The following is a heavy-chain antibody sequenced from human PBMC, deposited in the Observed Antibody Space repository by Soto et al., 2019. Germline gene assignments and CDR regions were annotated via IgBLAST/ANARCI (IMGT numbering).Heavy chain of an antibody. D-gene: IGHD2-15*01. Sequence: GRALRISCAACGLTFNRYLLHCVRPAPGKGLVWVSHINTDGSNTNYADSVKGRFTISRDNAKSTLFLQMNSLRDEDTAVYYCAREFCSGGNCYTYYFDPWGQG. J-gene: IGHJ5*02. CDR3: AREFCSGGNCYTYYFDP. CDR2: INTDGSNT. V-gene: IGHV3-74*01. CDR1: GLTFNRYL.